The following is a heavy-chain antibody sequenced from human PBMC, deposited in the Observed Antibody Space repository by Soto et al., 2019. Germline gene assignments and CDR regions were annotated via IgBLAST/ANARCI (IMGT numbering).Heavy chain of an antibody. Sequence: ASVKVSCKASGYSFTDYHIHWVRQAPGQGLEWLGRINPKSGGTSTAQKFQGWVTMTTDTSISTASMELTRLTSDDTAIYYCARDDSTDCSNGVCSFFYNHDMDVWGQGTTVTVSS. CDR1: GYSFTDYH. CDR2: INPKSGGT. J-gene: IGHJ6*02. V-gene: IGHV1-2*04. D-gene: IGHD2-8*01. CDR3: ARDDSTDCSNGVCSFFYNHDMDV.